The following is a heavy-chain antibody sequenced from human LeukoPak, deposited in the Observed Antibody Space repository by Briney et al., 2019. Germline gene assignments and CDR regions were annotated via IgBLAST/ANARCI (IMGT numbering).Heavy chain of an antibody. V-gene: IGHV4-59*01. D-gene: IGHD3-16*01. CDR2: ISYSGST. J-gene: IGHJ5*02. Sequence: SETLSLTCTVSGGSISNYYWSWIRQPPGKGLEWIGYISYSGSTNYNPSLKSRVTISVDTSKNQFSLRLRSVTTADTAVYYCARALLRPWFDPWGQGTLVTVSS. CDR3: ARALLRPWFDP. CDR1: GGSISNYY.